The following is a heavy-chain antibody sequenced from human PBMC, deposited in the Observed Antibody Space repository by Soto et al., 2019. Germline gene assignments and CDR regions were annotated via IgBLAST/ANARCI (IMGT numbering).Heavy chain of an antibody. CDR2: ISDSGGST. Sequence: GGSLRLSCAASGFTFSSFGMNWVRQAPGKGLEWVSLISDSGGSTYHADSVKGRFTISRDNSKNTLYLQMNSLRAEDTAVYYCAKAATITTLYNFDFWGQGTLVTVSS. D-gene: IGHD4-4*01. CDR3: AKAATITTLYNFDF. V-gene: IGHV3-23*01. J-gene: IGHJ4*02. CDR1: GFTFSSFG.